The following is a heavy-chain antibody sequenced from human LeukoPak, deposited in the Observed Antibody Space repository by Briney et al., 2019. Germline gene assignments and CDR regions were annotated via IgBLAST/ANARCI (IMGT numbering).Heavy chain of an antibody. CDR2: ISGSGSVI. D-gene: IGHD4-17*01. CDR3: ARHLYGGDY. V-gene: IGHV3-48*03. J-gene: IGHJ4*02. Sequence: PGGSLRLSCAASGFTFSSYEMNWVRQAPGKGLEWVSYISGSGSVIYYADSVKGRFTISRDNAKDSLYLQMNSLRAEDTALCYCARHLYGGDYWGQGTLVTVSS. CDR1: GFTFSSYE.